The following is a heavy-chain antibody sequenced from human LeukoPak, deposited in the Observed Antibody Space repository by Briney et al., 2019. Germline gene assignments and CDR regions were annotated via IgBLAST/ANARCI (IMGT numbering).Heavy chain of an antibody. CDR2: IWYDGSNK. Sequence: PGGSLRLSCAASGFTFSTYGMHWVRQAPGKGLDWVAFIWYDGSNKYYADSVKGRFPISRDNSKNTLYLQMNSLRAEDTAVYYCAKDHGSYYDSSGPRNAFDIWGQGTMVTVSS. CDR1: GFTFSTYG. V-gene: IGHV3-30*02. D-gene: IGHD3-22*01. J-gene: IGHJ3*02. CDR3: AKDHGSYYDSSGPRNAFDI.